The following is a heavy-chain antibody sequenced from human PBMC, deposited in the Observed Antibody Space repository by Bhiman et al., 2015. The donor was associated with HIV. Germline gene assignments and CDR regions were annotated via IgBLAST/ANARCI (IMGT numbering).Heavy chain of an antibody. J-gene: IGHJ6*02. Sequence: QVQLVESGGGLVKPGGSLRLSCTSSEFTLSDYYMSWIRQAPGKGLEWISYMSSSGTTVLLLDSVKGRFTISRDNAKNSLYLQMNSLRAEDTAVYYCARDGQSFDWLLLNYYHHGMDVWGQGTTVTVSS. D-gene: IGHD3-9*01. V-gene: IGHV3-11*04. CDR1: EFTLSDYY. CDR3: ARDGQSFDWLLLNYYHHGMDV. CDR2: MSSSGTTV.